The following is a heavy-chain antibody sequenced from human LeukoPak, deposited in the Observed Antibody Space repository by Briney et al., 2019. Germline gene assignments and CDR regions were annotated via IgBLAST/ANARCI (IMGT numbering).Heavy chain of an antibody. CDR2: IWYDGSNK. J-gene: IGHJ6*02. CDR3: ARDLVGATTYYYYYGMDV. CDR1: GFTFSSYG. V-gene: IGHV3-33*08. Sequence: GRSLRLSCAASGFTFSSYGMHWVRQAPGKGLEWVAVIWYDGSNKYYADSVKGRFTISRDNSKNTLYLQMNSLRAEDTAVYYCARDLVGATTYYYYYGMDVWGQGTTVTVSS. D-gene: IGHD1-26*01.